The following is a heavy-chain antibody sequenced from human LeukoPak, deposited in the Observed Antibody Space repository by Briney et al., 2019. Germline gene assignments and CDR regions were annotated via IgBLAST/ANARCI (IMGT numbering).Heavy chain of an antibody. J-gene: IGHJ4*02. CDR1: GFSFGGYA. CDR2: ITYNGAAT. D-gene: IGHD3-9*01. CDR3: AKNGLYFDGSTHIYYFDS. V-gene: IGHV3-23*01. Sequence: GGSLRLSCAASGFSFGGYAMTWVRQAPGKGLEWVSSITYNGAATYYLDSVKARFTISRDNSRSTLYLQMDSLTAEDTALYYCAKNGLYFDGSTHIYYFDSWGQGTLVAVSS.